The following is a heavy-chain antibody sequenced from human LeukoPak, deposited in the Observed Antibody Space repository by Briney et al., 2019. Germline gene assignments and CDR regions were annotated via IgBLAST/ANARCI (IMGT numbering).Heavy chain of an antibody. CDR2: INPNSGNT. V-gene: IGHV1-8*03. CDR1: GYIFTGYY. D-gene: IGHD2-8*01. Sequence: ASVKVSCKASGYIFTGYYMHWVRQAPGQGLEWMGWINPNSGNTGYAQKFQGRVTITRNTSISTAYMELSSLRSEDTAVYYCARGYRYCTNGVCYTSLFDYWGQGTLVTVSS. J-gene: IGHJ4*02. CDR3: ARGYRYCTNGVCYTSLFDY.